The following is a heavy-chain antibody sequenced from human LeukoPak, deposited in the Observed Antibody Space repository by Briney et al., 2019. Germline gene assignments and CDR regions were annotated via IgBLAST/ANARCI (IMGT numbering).Heavy chain of an antibody. V-gene: IGHV3-30*18. CDR2: ISYDGRNK. CDR3: AKDSPLGATGTYVFDY. CDR1: GFTFSSYG. D-gene: IGHD1-1*01. J-gene: IGHJ4*02. Sequence: GGSLRLSCAASGFTFSSYGMHWVRQAPGKGLEWVAFISYDGRNKYYVDSVKGRFTISRDNSKNTLYLQMNSLRAEDTAVYYCAKDSPLGATGTYVFDYWGQGTLVTVSS.